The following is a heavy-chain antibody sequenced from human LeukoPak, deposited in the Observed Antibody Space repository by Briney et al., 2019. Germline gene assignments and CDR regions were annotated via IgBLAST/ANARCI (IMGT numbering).Heavy chain of an antibody. J-gene: IGHJ4*02. Sequence: ASVKVSCKASGYTFTGYYMHWVRQAPGQGLEWMGWINPNSGGTRYAQKFQGRVTMTRDTSISKAYMELSRLRFDDTAVYFCARGPPCGGDCYSDYWGQGTLVTVSS. CDR3: ARGPPCGGDCYSDY. CDR1: GYTFTGYY. D-gene: IGHD2-21*02. V-gene: IGHV1-2*02. CDR2: INPNSGGT.